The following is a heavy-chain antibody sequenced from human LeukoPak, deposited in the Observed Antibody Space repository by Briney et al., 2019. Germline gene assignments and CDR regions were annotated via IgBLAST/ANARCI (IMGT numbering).Heavy chain of an antibody. CDR1: GFTFSNAW. V-gene: IGHV3-15*01. CDR2: LKSKFAGGTT. D-gene: IGHD5-24*01. Sequence: GGSLRLSCAASGFTFSNAWMTWVRQVPGKGLEWVGRLKSKFAGGTTEYAAPVKGRFAISRDDSTNMVYLQMNSLKTEDTAVYYCTTDLLDGYNGDWGQGTLVTVSS. CDR3: TTDLLDGYNGD. J-gene: IGHJ4*02.